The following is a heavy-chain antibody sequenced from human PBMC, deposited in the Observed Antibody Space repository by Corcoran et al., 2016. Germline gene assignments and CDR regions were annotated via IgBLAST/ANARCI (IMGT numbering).Heavy chain of an antibody. CDR2: ISGNNGNT. Sequence: QIQLVQSGAEVKTPGASVKVSCKASGYTFTNYGIYWVRQAPGQGLEWMGWISGNNGNTKYAPKIQGRVTMTTDTSTTTAYMELRSLRSDDTAVYYCARGDPAGMNWFDPWGQGTLVTVSS. J-gene: IGHJ5*02. D-gene: IGHD3-10*01. V-gene: IGHV1-18*01. CDR3: ARGDPAGMNWFDP. CDR1: GYTFTNYG.